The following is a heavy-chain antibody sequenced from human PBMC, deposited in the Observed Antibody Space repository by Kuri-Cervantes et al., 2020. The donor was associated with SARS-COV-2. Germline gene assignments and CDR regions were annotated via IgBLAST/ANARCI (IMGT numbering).Heavy chain of an antibody. CDR2: ISYDGNNK. CDR3: AKDGAGAHDF. D-gene: IGHD4/OR15-4a*01. V-gene: IGHV3-30*18. J-gene: IGHJ4*02. CDR1: GFKFSRTG. Sequence: GESLKISCAASGFKFSRTGMHWVRQAPGKGLEWVAFISYDGNNKKCIASGKGRFTISRDNSQNKLYLQMRSLRPEDTAMYYCAKDGAGAHDFWGQGTLFTVSS.